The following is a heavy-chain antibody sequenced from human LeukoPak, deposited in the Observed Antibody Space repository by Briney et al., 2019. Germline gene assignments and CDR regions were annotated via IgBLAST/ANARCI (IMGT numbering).Heavy chain of an antibody. J-gene: IGHJ6*04. Sequence: GGSLRLSCAASGFTFSSYWMSWVRQAPGKGLEWVADIKQDGSEKYYVDSVKGRFTISRDNSKNTLYLQMNSLRAEDTAVYYCAELGITMIGGVWGKGTTVTISS. V-gene: IGHV3-7*01. CDR2: IKQDGSEK. CDR1: GFTFSSYW. CDR3: AELGITMIGGV. D-gene: IGHD3-10*02.